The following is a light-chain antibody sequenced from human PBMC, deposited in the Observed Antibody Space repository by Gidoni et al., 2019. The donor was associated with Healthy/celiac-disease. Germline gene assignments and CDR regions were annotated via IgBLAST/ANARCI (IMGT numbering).Light chain of an antibody. CDR3: QQYNNWPRT. V-gene: IGKV3-15*01. CDR2: GAS. J-gene: IGKJ2*01. CDR1: QSVSSN. Sequence: EIVMTQSPATLSVSPGERATLSCRANQSVSSNLAWYQLKPGQAPRLLIYGASTRATGIPARFSGSGSGTEFTLTISSLQSEDFAVYYCQQYNNWPRTFGQGTKLEIK.